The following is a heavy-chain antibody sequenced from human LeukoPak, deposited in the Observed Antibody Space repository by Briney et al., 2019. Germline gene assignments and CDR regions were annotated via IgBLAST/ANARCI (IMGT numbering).Heavy chain of an antibody. CDR1: GFTFSSYA. CDR3: AKDRAQQWVLDF. D-gene: IGHD3-22*01. Sequence: PGGSLRLSCAASGFTFSSYAMSWVRQAPGKGLEWVSAIIGSGSSTYYPDSVKGRFTISRDNSKNTLFLQMNSLRAEDTAVYYCAKDRAQQWVLDFWGQGTVVSVST. CDR2: IIGSGSST. V-gene: IGHV3-23*01. J-gene: IGHJ4*02.